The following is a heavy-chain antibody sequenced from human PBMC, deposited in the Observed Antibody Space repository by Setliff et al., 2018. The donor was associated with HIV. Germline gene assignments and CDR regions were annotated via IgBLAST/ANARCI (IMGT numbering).Heavy chain of an antibody. D-gene: IGHD2-15*01. CDR1: GYSFSSNW. Sequence: HGESLKISCQSSGYSFSSNWIAWVRQMPGEGLEWMGIIYPGDSDTRYSPSLQGQVSISVDMSLNTAYLQWRSLKASDTAMYYCARLGGICSGGSCTALAYTMDVWGQGTTVTVSS. CDR3: ARLGGICSGGSCTALAYTMDV. V-gene: IGHV5-51*01. CDR2: IYPGDSDT. J-gene: IGHJ6*02.